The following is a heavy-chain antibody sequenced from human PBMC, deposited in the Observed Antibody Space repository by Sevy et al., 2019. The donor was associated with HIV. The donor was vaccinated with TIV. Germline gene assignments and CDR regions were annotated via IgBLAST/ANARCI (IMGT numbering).Heavy chain of an antibody. CDR2: FDPEDGET. J-gene: IGHJ4*02. CDR1: GYTLIQIS. Sequence: ASVKVSCKVSGYTLIQISIHWVRQAPGRGLEWMGSFDPEDGETIYAQKFQGRLTVTEDTSTDTAYMEMSSLKSEDTAVYYCAATKDYYESSGDPFDYWGQGTLVTVSS. V-gene: IGHV1-24*01. CDR3: AATKDYYESSGDPFDY. D-gene: IGHD3-22*01.